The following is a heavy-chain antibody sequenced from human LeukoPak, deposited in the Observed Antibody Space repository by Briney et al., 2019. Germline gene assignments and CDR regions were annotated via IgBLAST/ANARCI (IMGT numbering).Heavy chain of an antibody. D-gene: IGHD3-9*01. CDR1: GGSFSGYY. V-gene: IGHV4-34*01. CDR3: ARGNDILTGYYTLDAFDI. J-gene: IGHJ3*02. Sequence: PSETLSLTCAVYGGSFSGYYWSWIRQPPGKGLEWMGEINHSGSTNYNPALKSRVTISVDTSKNQFSLKLSSVTAADTAVYYCARGNDILTGYYTLDAFDIWGQGTMVTVSS. CDR2: INHSGST.